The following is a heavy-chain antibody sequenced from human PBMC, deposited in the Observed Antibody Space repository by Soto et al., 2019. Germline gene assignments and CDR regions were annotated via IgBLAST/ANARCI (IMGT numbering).Heavy chain of an antibody. CDR2: MWYDGRKE. CDR1: GFTFSIYG. CDR3: AINGGTYGMDV. D-gene: IGHD2-8*01. Sequence: QVQLVESGGGVVQPGGSLRLSCAASGFTFSIYGFHWVRQAPGQGLEWVALMWYDGRKEYYSDSVKGRFTLSRDNSKNTLFLQMDSPRPEDTGLYFCAINGGTYGMDVWGRGTTVIVSS. J-gene: IGHJ6*02. V-gene: IGHV3-33*01.